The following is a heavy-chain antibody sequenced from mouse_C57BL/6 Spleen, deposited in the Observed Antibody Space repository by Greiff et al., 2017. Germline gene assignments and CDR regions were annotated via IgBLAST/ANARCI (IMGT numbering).Heavy chain of an antibody. J-gene: IGHJ2*01. CDR1: GYTFTSYW. CDR2: IDPSDSYT. Sequence: VQLQQSGAELVRPGTSVKLSCKASGYTFTSYWMHWVKQRPGQGLEWIGVIDPSDSYTNYNQKFKGKATLTVNTSSSTAYMQLSSLTSEDSAVYYCARGYYGSSSDFDYWGQGTTLTVSS. V-gene: IGHV1-59*01. D-gene: IGHD1-1*01. CDR3: ARGYYGSSSDFDY.